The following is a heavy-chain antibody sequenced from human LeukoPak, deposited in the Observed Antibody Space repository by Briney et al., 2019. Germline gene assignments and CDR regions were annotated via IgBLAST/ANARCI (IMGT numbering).Heavy chain of an antibody. V-gene: IGHV1-2*02. Sequence: ASVKVSCKASGYTFTGYYMHWVRQAPGQGLEWMGWINPNSGGTNYAQKFQGRVTMTRDTSISTAYMELSRLRSEDTAVYYCTRDDGYCSSTSCYTLDYWGQGTLVTVSS. CDR3: TRDDGYCSSTSCYTLDY. CDR2: INPNSGGT. D-gene: IGHD2-2*02. CDR1: GYTFTGYY. J-gene: IGHJ4*02.